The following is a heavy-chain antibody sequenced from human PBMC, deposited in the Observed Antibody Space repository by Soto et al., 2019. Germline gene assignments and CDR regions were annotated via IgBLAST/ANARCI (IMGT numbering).Heavy chain of an antibody. Sequence: ASVKVSCKASGYTFTSYDMNWARQATGQGLEWMGWMNPNSGNTGYAQKFQGSVTMTRNTSISTAYMELSSLRSEDTAVYYCASRAERSPNAFDIRDQGTMVTVS. CDR2: MNPNSGNT. CDR1: GYTFTSYD. CDR3: ASRAERSPNAFDI. J-gene: IGHJ3*02. V-gene: IGHV1-8*01.